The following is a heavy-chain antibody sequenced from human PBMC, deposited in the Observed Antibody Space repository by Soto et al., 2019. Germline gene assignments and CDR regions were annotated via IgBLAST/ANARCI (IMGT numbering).Heavy chain of an antibody. CDR1: GFAFSTYG. V-gene: IGHV3-30*18. Sequence: QVHLVESGGGVVQPGRSLTISCVGSGFAFSTYGMHWVRQAPAKGLEWVALISYGGTDKYYADSVKGRFSISRDNSKQTLPLQMDSLRPEDTAVYYCAKDFGACSDSWGQGTLVNVAS. CDR3: AKDFGACSDS. J-gene: IGHJ5*02. CDR2: ISYGGTDK. D-gene: IGHD2-21*01.